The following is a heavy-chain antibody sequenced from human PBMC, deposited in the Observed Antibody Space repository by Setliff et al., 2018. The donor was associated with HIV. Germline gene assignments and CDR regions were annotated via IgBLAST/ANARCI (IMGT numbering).Heavy chain of an antibody. CDR3: ARRIDNSGSFPDKNWFDT. V-gene: IGHV4-4*09. Sequence: PSETLSLTCTVSGGSISTSYWNWIRQPPGKGLEWIAYIYISGTTNYNPSLKSRVTISLDTSRNQFSLKLTSVTAADTAVYYCARRIDNSGSFPDKNWFDTWGQGSLVTAPQ. J-gene: IGHJ5*02. CDR1: GGSISTSY. D-gene: IGHD3-10*01. CDR2: IYISGTT.